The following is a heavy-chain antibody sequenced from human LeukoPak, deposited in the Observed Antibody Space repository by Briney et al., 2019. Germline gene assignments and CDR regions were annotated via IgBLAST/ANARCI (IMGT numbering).Heavy chain of an antibody. CDR2: IYHSGST. D-gene: IGHD1-26*01. J-gene: IGHJ4*02. CDR1: GYSISSGYY. Sequence: PSETLSLTCTVSGYSISSGYYWGWIRQPPEKGLEWIGSIYHSGSTYYNPSLKSRVTISVDTSKNQFSLKLSSVTAADTAVYYCAGIIVGATSYDYWGQGTLVTVSS. CDR3: AGIIVGATSYDY. V-gene: IGHV4-38-2*02.